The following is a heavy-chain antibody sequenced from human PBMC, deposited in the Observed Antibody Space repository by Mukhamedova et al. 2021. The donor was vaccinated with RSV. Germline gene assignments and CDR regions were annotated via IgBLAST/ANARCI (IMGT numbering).Heavy chain of an antibody. D-gene: IGHD2-15*01. CDR3: ARGVIVVIPSAIPPCFDS. V-gene: IGHV4-4*01. CDR2: IYQSGSA. J-gene: IGHJ5*01. Sequence: TWVRQSPGKGLEWIGEIYQSGSANYNPSLKSRVTMAVDKSKNQFSLSLKSVTAADTAVYFCARGVIVVIPSAIPPCFDSWGQEPW.